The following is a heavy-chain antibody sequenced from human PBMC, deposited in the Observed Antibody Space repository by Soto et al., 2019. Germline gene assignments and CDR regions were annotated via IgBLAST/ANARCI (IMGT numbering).Heavy chain of an antibody. V-gene: IGHV4-39*07. CDR1: GGSISSSSYY. J-gene: IGHJ4*02. CDR3: ARAVGGSYEYYFDY. D-gene: IGHD1-26*01. Sequence: SETLSLTCTVSGGSISSSSYYWGWIRQPPWKGLEWIGSIYYSGSTNYNPSLKSRVTISVDTSKNQFSLKLSSVTAADTVVYYCARAVGGSYEYYFDYWGQGTLVTVSS. CDR2: IYYSGST.